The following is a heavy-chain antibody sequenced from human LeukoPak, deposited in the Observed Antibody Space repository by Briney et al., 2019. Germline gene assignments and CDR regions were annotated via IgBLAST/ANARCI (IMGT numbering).Heavy chain of an antibody. CDR1: GYSFTNFW. D-gene: IGHD3-10*01. J-gene: IGHJ3*02. Sequence: GESLKISCKGSGYSFTNFWIGWVRQMPGKGLEWMGIIYPGDSDTRYSPSFQGQVTISADKSISTAYLQWNRLKALDTAIYYCSRRQGIGSGSYYTGAFDIWGKGTMVTVSS. V-gene: IGHV5-51*01. CDR3: SRRQGIGSGSYYTGAFDI. CDR2: IYPGDSDT.